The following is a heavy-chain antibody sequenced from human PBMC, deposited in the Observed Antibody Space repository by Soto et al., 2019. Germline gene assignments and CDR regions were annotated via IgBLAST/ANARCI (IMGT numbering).Heavy chain of an antibody. CDR3: ITVTNYYDSSGYYYYYYGMDV. D-gene: IGHD3-22*01. J-gene: IGHJ6*02. CDR1: GFTFSNAW. Sequence: GGSLRLSCAASGFTFSNAWMSWVRQAPGKGLEWVGRIKSKTDGGTTDYAAPVKGRFTISRDDSKNTLYLQMNSLKTEDTAVYYCITVTNYYDSSGYYYYYYGMDVWGQGTTVTVSS. CDR2: IKSKTDGGTT. V-gene: IGHV3-15*01.